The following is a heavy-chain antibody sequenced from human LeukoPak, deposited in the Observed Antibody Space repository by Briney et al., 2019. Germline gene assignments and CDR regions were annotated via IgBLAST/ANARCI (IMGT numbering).Heavy chain of an antibody. V-gene: IGHV3-7*01. CDR2: IKEGGSAQ. D-gene: IGHD6-25*01. CDR3: ARDGDGYPS. Sequence: GGSLRLSCAASGFTFSRNWMSWVRQAPGKGLEWVANIKEGGSAQYYVDSVKGRFTISRDNAKNSLFLQMNSLRVEDTAVYYCARDGDGYPSWGQGTLVTVSS. J-gene: IGHJ5*02. CDR1: GFTFSRNW.